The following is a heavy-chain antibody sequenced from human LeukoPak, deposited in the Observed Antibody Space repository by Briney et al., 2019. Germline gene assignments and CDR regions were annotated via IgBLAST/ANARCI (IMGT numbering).Heavy chain of an antibody. CDR1: GYSFTSYW. Sequence: GESLKISCKGSGYSFTSYWIGWVRQMPGKGLEWMGIIYPGDSDTRYSPSFQGQVSISVDTSIDTAYLQWSSVKASDTAMYYCARLLAAPYYINFWGQGTLVTVSS. CDR3: ARLLAAPYYINF. V-gene: IGHV5-51*01. D-gene: IGHD6-25*01. J-gene: IGHJ4*02. CDR2: IYPGDSDT.